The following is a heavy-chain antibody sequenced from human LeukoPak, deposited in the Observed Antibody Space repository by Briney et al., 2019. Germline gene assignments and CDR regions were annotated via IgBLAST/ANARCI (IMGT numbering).Heavy chain of an antibody. CDR1: GFTFDDYA. Sequence: GRSLRLSCAASGFTFDDYAMHWVRHAPGKGLEWVSGISWNSGSIGYADSVKGRFTISRDNAKNSLYLQMNSLRAEDTALYYCAKDWVMSGSIAGAFDIWGQGTMVTVSS. V-gene: IGHV3-9*01. CDR3: AKDWVMSGSIAGAFDI. D-gene: IGHD3-10*01. CDR2: ISWNSGSI. J-gene: IGHJ3*02.